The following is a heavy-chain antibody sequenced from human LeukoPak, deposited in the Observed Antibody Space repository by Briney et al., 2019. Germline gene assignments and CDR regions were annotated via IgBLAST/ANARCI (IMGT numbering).Heavy chain of an antibody. CDR2: INHSGST. CDR3: ARASYLRCFGAFDY. D-gene: IGHD3-9*01. V-gene: IGHV4-34*01. CDR1: GGSFSGYY. J-gene: IGHJ4*02. Sequence: PSETLSLTCAVYGGSFSGYYWSWIRQPPGKGLEWIGEINHSGSTNYNPSLKSRVTISVDTSKNQFSLKLSSVTAADTAVYYCARASYLRCFGAFDYWGQGTLVTVSS.